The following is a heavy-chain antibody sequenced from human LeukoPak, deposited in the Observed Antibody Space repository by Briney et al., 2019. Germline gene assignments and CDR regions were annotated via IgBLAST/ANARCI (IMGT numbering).Heavy chain of an antibody. CDR3: ARLMEGGYSSSWRPFDY. CDR1: GGSISSYY. V-gene: IGHV4-4*07. J-gene: IGHJ4*02. Sequence: SETLSLTCTVSGGSISSYYWSWIRQPAGKGLEWIGRIYTSGSTNYNPSLKSRVTMSVDTSKNQFSLKLSSVTAADTAVYYCARLMEGGYSSSWRPFDYWGQGTLVTVSS. D-gene: IGHD6-13*01. CDR2: IYTSGST.